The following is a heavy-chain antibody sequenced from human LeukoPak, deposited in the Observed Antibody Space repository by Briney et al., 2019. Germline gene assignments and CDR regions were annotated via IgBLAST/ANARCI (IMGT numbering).Heavy chain of an antibody. Sequence: PGRSLRLSCGVSGFTFSSYWMHWVRQYPGGGLLWVSRINSDGGTTTYADSVKGRFTISRDNAENTLYLQMNSLRAEDTAVYYCARGGQYYYDSSGYPDFDYWGQGTLVTVSS. CDR2: INSDGGTT. J-gene: IGHJ4*02. D-gene: IGHD3-22*01. CDR1: GFTFSSYW. CDR3: ARGGQYYYDSSGYPDFDY. V-gene: IGHV3-74*03.